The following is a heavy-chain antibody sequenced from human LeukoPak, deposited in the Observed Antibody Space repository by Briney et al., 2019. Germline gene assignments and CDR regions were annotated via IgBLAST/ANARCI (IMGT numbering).Heavy chain of an antibody. CDR2: IWYDGSNK. V-gene: IGHV3-33*01. CDR1: GFTFSSYG. Sequence: GGSLRLSCAASGFTFSSYGMHWVRQAPGKGLEWVAVIWYDGSNKYYADSVKGRFTISRDNSKNTLYLQMNSLRAEDTAVYYCASYDSSGYPPRYWGQGTLVTVSS. CDR3: ASYDSSGYPPRY. J-gene: IGHJ4*02. D-gene: IGHD3-22*01.